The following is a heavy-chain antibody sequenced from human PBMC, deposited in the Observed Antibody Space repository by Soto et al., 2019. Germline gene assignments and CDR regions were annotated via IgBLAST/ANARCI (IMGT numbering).Heavy chain of an antibody. CDR3: ARSLVNGTYEAFDI. Sequence: GESLKISCQGSGYNFNRYWIGWVRQMPGKGLEWMWVIYPGDSDTRYSPSLQGQVTISADKSSSAAYLQWSSLQASDTATYYCARSLVNGTYEAFDIWGQGTMVTVSS. J-gene: IGHJ3*02. V-gene: IGHV5-51*01. D-gene: IGHD6-13*01. CDR1: GYNFNRYW. CDR2: IYPGDSDT.